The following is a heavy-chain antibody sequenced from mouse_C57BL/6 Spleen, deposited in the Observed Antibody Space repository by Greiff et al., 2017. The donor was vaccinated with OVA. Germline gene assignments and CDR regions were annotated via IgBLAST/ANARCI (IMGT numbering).Heavy chain of an antibody. Sequence: EVKLVESGAELVKPGASVKLSCTASGFNIKDYYMHWVKQRTEQGLEWIGRIDPEDGETKYAPKFQGKATITADTSSNTAYLQLSSLPSEDTAVYYCARYRDGYSPWFAYWGQGTLVTVSA. CDR2: IDPEDGET. J-gene: IGHJ3*01. CDR3: ARYRDGYSPWFAY. CDR1: GFNIKDYY. V-gene: IGHV14-2*01. D-gene: IGHD2-3*01.